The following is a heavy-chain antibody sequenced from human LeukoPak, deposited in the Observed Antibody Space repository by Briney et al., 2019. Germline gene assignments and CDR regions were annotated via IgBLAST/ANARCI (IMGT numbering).Heavy chain of an antibody. J-gene: IGHJ4*02. CDR1: GFTFSSYW. Sequence: GGSLRLSCGASGFTFSSYWMTWVRQAPGKGLEWVANIKGDGGEKYYVDSVKGRFTISRDNTKNSLYLQMNSLRAEDTAVYYCARDSGWFRFDYWGQGTLATVSS. V-gene: IGHV3-7*03. CDR3: ARDSGWFRFDY. CDR2: IKGDGGEK. D-gene: IGHD6-13*01.